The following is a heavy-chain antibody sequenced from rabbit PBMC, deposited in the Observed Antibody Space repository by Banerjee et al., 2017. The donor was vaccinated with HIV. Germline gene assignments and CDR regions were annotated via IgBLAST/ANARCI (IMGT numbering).Heavy chain of an antibody. Sequence: RQAPGKGLEWIACINTSSGNTVYASWAKGRFTISKTSSTTVTLQMTSLTAADTATYFCGRDRDGDAGYGSLALWGQGTLVTVS. D-gene: IGHD6-1*01. CDR3: GRDRDGDAGYGSLAL. V-gene: IGHV1S40*01. J-gene: IGHJ3*01. CDR2: INTSSGNT.